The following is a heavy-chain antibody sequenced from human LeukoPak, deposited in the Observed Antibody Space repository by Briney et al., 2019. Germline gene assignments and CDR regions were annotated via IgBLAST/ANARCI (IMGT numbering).Heavy chain of an antibody. D-gene: IGHD1-14*01. Sequence: SETLSLTRTVSGGSISSYYWSWIRQPAGKGLEWIGRIYTSGSTNYNPSLKSRVTMSVDTSKNQFSLKLSSVTAADTAVYYCARHLIPFPEWRGAFDIWGQGTMVTVSS. CDR1: GGSISSYY. CDR2: IYTSGST. V-gene: IGHV4-4*07. CDR3: ARHLIPFPEWRGAFDI. J-gene: IGHJ3*02.